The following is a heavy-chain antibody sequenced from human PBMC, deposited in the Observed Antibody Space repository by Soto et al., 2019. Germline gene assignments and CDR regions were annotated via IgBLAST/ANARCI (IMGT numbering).Heavy chain of an antibody. CDR1: GFTFSSYG. D-gene: IGHD3-22*01. CDR3: AREIDSSGYYIDY. V-gene: IGHV3-33*01. Sequence: QVQLVESGGGVVQPGRSLRLSCAASGFTFSSYGMHWVRQAPGKGLEWVAVIWYDGSNKYYADSVKGRFTISRDNSKNTLYLQMNSLRAEDTAVYYCAREIDSSGYYIDYWGQGTLVTVSS. J-gene: IGHJ4*02. CDR2: IWYDGSNK.